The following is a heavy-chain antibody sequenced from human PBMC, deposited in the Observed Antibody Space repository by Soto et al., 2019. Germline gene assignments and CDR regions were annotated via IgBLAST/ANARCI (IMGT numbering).Heavy chain of an antibody. CDR3: ARDYMVRGVMRWFDP. V-gene: IGHV4-34*01. D-gene: IGHD3-10*01. CDR2: INHSGST. Sequence: PSETLSLTCAVYGGSFSGYYWTWIRQPPGTGLEWIGEINHSGSTNYNPSLKSRVTISVDKSKNQFSLKLSSVTAADTAVYYCARDYMVRGVMRWFDPWGQGSLVTFSS. CDR1: GGSFSGYY. J-gene: IGHJ5*02.